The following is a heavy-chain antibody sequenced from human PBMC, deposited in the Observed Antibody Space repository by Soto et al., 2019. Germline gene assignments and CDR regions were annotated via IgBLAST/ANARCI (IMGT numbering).Heavy chain of an antibody. Sequence: SETLSLTCTVSGASINAYYWSWVRQPPGKGLEWIGHIYYTGSTNYNPSLKSRVIISVDRSKNQFSLKLSSVTAADTAVYYCASYYGGLNHWGQGTLVTVSS. CDR2: IYYTGST. CDR3: ASYYGGLNH. V-gene: IGHV4-59*08. CDR1: GASINAYY. J-gene: IGHJ5*02. D-gene: IGHD3-22*01.